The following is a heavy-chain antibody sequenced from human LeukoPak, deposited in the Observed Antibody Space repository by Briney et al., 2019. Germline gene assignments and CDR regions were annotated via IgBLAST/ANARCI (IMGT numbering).Heavy chain of an antibody. D-gene: IGHD3-10*01. CDR3: AKDRESFLYGSGRSNDY. CDR2: IRYDGSNK. Sequence: PGGSLRLSCPASGFTFSSYGMHWVRQAPGKGLEWVAFIRYDGSNKYYADSVKGRFTISRDNSKNTLYLQMNSLRAEDTAVYYCAKDRESFLYGSGRSNDYWGQGTLVTVSS. J-gene: IGHJ4*02. CDR1: GFTFSSYG. V-gene: IGHV3-30*02.